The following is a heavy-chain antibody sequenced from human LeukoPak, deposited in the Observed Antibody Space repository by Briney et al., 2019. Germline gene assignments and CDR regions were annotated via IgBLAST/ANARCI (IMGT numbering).Heavy chain of an antibody. CDR2: INPNSGGT. CDR1: GYTFTGYS. D-gene: IGHD3-16*01. V-gene: IGHV1-2*02. J-gene: IGHJ5*02. Sequence: GASVKVSCKASGYTFTGYSMHWVRQAPGQGLEWMGWINPNSGGTDYAQKFQGRVTMTRDTSISTAYIELSRLRSDDTAVYYCARDLPRFGGWLSAWGQGTLVTVS. CDR3: ARDLPRFGGWLSA.